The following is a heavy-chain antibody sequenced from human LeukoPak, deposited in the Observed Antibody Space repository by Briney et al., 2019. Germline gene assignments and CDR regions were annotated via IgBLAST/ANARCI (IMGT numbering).Heavy chain of an antibody. Sequence: PSGTLSLTCAVSGSSISSSNWWSWVRQPPGKGLEWIGEIYHSGSTNYNPSLKSRVTISVDKSKNQFSLKLSSVTAADTAVYYCARDLAAAGTGGDYYYGMDVWGQGTTVTVSS. V-gene: IGHV4-4*02. D-gene: IGHD6-13*01. CDR2: IYHSGST. CDR3: ARDLAAAGTGGDYYYGMDV. J-gene: IGHJ6*02. CDR1: GSSISSSNW.